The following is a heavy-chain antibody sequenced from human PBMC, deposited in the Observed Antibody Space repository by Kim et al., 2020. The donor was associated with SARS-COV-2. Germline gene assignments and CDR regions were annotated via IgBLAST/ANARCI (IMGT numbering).Heavy chain of an antibody. CDR3: AKAIAVAGMCFDY. Sequence: YADAEEGRLTISRDKFKNALYLQMNSRRAEDTAVYYCAKAIAVAGMCFDYWGQGTLVTVSS. J-gene: IGHJ4*02. D-gene: IGHD6-19*01. V-gene: IGHV3-23*01.